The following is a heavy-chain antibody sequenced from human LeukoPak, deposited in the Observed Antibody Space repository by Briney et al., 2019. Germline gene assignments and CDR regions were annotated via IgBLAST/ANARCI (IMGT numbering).Heavy chain of an antibody. V-gene: IGHV3-33*01. CDR3: ARGGYCSRSSCFERDWLDP. J-gene: IGHJ5*02. CDR2: IWYDGSNK. Sequence: PGGSLRLSCAASGFTYSIYGMHWVRQAPGKGLEWVALIWYDGSNKYYADSVKGRFTISRDNSKNTLYLQMNSLRAEDTAVYYCARGGYCSRSSCFERDWLDPWGQGTLVTVSS. CDR1: GFTYSIYG. D-gene: IGHD2-15*01.